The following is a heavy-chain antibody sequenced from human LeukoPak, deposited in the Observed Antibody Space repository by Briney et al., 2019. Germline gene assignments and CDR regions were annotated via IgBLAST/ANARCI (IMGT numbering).Heavy chain of an antibody. J-gene: IGHJ3*02. D-gene: IGHD5-12*01. CDR2: IYYSGST. CDR3: ARDRPPSGSMRLIAFDI. Sequence: KPSETLSLTCAVSGDSVSSNYWWSWVRQPPGKGLEWIGSIYYSGSTYYNPSLKSRVTISVDTSKNQFSLKLSSVTAADTAVYYCARDRPPSGSMRLIAFDIWGQGTMVTVSS. CDR1: GDSVSSNYW. V-gene: IGHV4-4*02.